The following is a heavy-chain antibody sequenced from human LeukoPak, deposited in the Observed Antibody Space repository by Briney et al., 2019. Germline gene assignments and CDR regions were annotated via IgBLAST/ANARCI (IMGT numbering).Heavy chain of an antibody. V-gene: IGHV3-23*01. Sequence: GGSLRLSCAASGLSFCFYAMSWVRQAPGKGLEWVSSISGGGAGTYYADSVRGRFTISRDNSKNTLYLQMDSLRAEDTALYYCAKDFVRYNIQFDYWGQGALVTVSS. CDR1: GLSFCFYA. D-gene: IGHD1-14*01. J-gene: IGHJ4*02. CDR2: ISGGGAGT. CDR3: AKDFVRYNIQFDY.